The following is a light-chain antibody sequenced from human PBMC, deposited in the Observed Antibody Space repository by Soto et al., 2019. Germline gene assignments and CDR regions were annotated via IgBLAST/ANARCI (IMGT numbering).Light chain of an antibody. CDR1: SSDVGISNL. Sequence: QSALTQPASVSGSPGQSITISCTGTSSDVGISNLVSWYQQHPGKAPKLMIYEGNKRPSGVSTRFSGSKSANTASLTISGLHAEDAAAYYCCSYAGSNTLLFGGGTMLTVL. CDR3: CSYAGSNTLL. V-gene: IGLV2-23*01. CDR2: EGN. J-gene: IGLJ2*01.